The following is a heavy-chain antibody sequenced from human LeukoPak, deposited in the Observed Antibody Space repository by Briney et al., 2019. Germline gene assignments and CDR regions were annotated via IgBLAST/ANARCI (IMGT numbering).Heavy chain of an antibody. CDR3: AREGDSSGYYPLNF. D-gene: IGHD3-22*01. CDR1: GYTFTSYG. J-gene: IGHJ4*02. V-gene: IGHV1-18*01. CDR2: ISAYNGNT. Sequence: ASVNLSCKASGYTFTSYGISWVRQAPGQGLEWMGWISAYNGNTNYAQKLQGRVTMTTDTSTSTAYMELRSLRSDDTAVYYCAREGDSSGYYPLNFWGQGPMVTVSS.